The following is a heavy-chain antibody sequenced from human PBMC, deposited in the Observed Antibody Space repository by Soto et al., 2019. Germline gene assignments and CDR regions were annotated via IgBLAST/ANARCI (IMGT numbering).Heavy chain of an antibody. D-gene: IGHD6-19*01. CDR3: ARGSSGWYKGAFDI. J-gene: IGHJ3*02. CDR1: GGSISTSDNY. Sequence: QVQLRESVPGLVKPSQTLSLICTVSGGSISTSDNYWSWIRQPPGKGLEWIGYLYYSGNTYLNPSLKNRLTISIDASKNQFSLKLTSMTAADTAVDYCARGSSGWYKGAFDIWGQGTLVTVSP. CDR2: LYYSGNT. V-gene: IGHV4-30-4*01.